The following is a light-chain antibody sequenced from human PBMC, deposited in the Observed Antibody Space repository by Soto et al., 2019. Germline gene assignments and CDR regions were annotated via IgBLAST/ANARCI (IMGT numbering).Light chain of an antibody. Sequence: EIVLTQSPGTLSLSPGERATLSCRASQSVSSSHLAWYQQKPGRAPRLLIYGASNRATSIQDRFSGSGSGTDFTLTISRLEPEDFAVYYCQQYGSSPTFGQGKRLEIK. CDR3: QQYGSSPT. V-gene: IGKV3-20*01. CDR1: QSVSSSH. J-gene: IGKJ5*01. CDR2: GAS.